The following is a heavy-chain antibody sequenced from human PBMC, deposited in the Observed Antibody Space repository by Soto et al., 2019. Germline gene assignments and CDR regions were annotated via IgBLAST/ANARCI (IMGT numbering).Heavy chain of an antibody. D-gene: IGHD2-15*01. CDR1: GGSISSGDYY. Sequence: SETLSLTCTVSGGSISSGDYYWSWIRQPPGKGLEWIGYIYYSGSTYYNPSLKSRVTISVDTSKNQFSLKLSSVTAADTAVYYCARGPCHLGYCSGGFPWGQGALVTVSS. V-gene: IGHV4-30-4*01. CDR2: IYYSGST. CDR3: ARGPCHLGYCSGGFP. J-gene: IGHJ5*02.